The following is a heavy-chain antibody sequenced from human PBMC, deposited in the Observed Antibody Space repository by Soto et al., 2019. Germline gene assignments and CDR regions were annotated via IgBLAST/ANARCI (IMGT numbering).Heavy chain of an antibody. CDR2: IYYSGST. D-gene: IGHD3-22*01. CDR3: ARVFRITMIVVVSDAFDI. CDR1: GGSISSGGYY. Sequence: QVQLQESGPGLVKPSQTLSLTCTVPGGSISSGGYYWSWIRQHPGKGLEWIGYIYYSGSTYYNPSLKSRVTISVDTSKNQFSLKLSSVTAADTAVYYCARVFRITMIVVVSDAFDIWGQGTMVTVSS. V-gene: IGHV4-31*03. J-gene: IGHJ3*02.